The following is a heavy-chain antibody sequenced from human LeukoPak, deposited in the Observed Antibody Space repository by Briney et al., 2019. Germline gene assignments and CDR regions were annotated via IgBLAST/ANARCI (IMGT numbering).Heavy chain of an antibody. D-gene: IGHD4-17*01. CDR2: ISSSSGYI. J-gene: IGHJ4*02. CDR1: GFTFSSYS. V-gene: IGHV3-21*01. Sequence: GGSLRLSCAASGFTFSSYSMNWVRQAPGKGLEWVSSISSSSGYIYYADSVKGRFTISRDNAKNSLYLQMNSLRAEDTAVYYCARRGTTVTRDRYYFDYWGQGTLVTVSS. CDR3: ARRGTTVTRDRYYFDY.